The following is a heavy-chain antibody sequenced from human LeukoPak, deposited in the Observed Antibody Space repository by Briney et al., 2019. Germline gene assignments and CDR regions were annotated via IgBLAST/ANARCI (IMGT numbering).Heavy chain of an antibody. J-gene: IGHJ6*04. CDR2: IYHSGST. Sequence: PSQTLSLTCAVSGVSISSGGYSWSWVRQPPGKGLEWIVYIYHSGSTYYNPSLKSQVTISVDRSKNQFSLKLSSVTAADTAVYYCARGGYCSGGSCYSDYYYGMDVWGKGTTVTVSS. D-gene: IGHD2-15*01. V-gene: IGHV4-30-2*01. CDR1: GVSISSGGYS. CDR3: ARGGYCSGGSCYSDYYYGMDV.